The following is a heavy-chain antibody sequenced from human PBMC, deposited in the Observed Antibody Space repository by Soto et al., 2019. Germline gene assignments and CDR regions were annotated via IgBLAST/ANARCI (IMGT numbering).Heavy chain of an antibody. CDR1: GGSISSGGYY. V-gene: IGHV4-31*03. CDR3: ARDWYYDFWSGYYTGRDYYYGMDV. D-gene: IGHD3-3*01. Sequence: SETLSLTCTVSGGSISSGGYYWSWIRQHPGKGLEWIGYIYYSGSTYYNPSLKSRVTISVDTSKNQFSLKLSSVTAADTAVYYCARDWYYDFWSGYYTGRDYYYGMDVWGQGTTVTVSS. CDR2: IYYSGST. J-gene: IGHJ6*02.